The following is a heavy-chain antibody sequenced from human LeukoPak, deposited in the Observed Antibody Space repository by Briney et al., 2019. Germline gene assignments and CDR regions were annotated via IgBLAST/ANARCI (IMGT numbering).Heavy chain of an antibody. D-gene: IGHD3-16*01. CDR2: IYYSGST. Sequence: SETLSLTCTVSGGSISSSSYYWGWIRQPPGKGLEWIGSIYYSGSTYYNPSLKSRVTISVDTSKNQFSLKLSSVTAADTAVYYCARLEGGAFDTWGQGTMVTVSS. V-gene: IGHV4-39*01. J-gene: IGHJ3*02. CDR3: ARLEGGAFDT. CDR1: GGSISSSSYY.